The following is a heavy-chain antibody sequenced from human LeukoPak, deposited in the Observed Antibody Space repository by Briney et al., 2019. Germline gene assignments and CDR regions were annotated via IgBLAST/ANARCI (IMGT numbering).Heavy chain of an antibody. J-gene: IGHJ3*02. D-gene: IGHD6-19*01. V-gene: IGHV3-21*01. Sequence: PGGSLRLSCAASGFTFSSYSMNWVRQAPGKGLEWVSSISSSSSYIYYADSVKGRFTISRDNAKNSLYLQMNSLRAEDTAVYYCARFPAPAGAFDIRGQGTMVTVSS. CDR1: GFTFSSYS. CDR2: ISSSSSYI. CDR3: ARFPAPAGAFDI.